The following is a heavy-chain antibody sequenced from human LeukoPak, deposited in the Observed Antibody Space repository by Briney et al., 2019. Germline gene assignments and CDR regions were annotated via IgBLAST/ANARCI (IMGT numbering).Heavy chain of an antibody. CDR1: GGSFSGYY. CDR3: ARRRELRRNHDAFDI. J-gene: IGHJ3*02. D-gene: IGHD1-26*01. CDR2: INHSGST. Sequence: SETLSLTCAVYGGSFSGYYWSWIRQPPGKGLEWIGEINHSGSTNYNPSFKSRVTISVDTSKNQFSLKLSSVTAADTAVYYCARRRELRRNHDAFDIWGQGTMVTVSS. V-gene: IGHV4-34*01.